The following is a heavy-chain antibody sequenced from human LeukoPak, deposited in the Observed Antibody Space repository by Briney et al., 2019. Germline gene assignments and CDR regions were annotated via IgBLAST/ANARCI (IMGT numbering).Heavy chain of an antibody. J-gene: IGHJ4*02. CDR2: ISYDGSNK. CDR3: AKDGSSSWYYFDY. V-gene: IGHV3-30*18. D-gene: IGHD6-13*01. Sequence: PGRSLRLSCAASGFTSSSYGMHWVRQAPGKGLEWVAVISYDGSNKYYADSVKGRFTISRDNSKNTLYLQMNSLRAEDTAVYYCAKDGSSSWYYFDYWGQGTLITVSS. CDR1: GFTSSSYG.